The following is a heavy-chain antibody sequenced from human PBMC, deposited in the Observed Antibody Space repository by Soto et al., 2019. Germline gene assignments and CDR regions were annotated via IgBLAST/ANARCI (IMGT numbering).Heavy chain of an antibody. V-gene: IGHV3-9*01. Sequence: EVQLVESGGGLVQPGRSLRLSCAASGFTLDDYAMHWVRQAPGKGLEWVSGISWNSGSIGYADSVKGRFTISSDNPKKSLYLQMDSLRAEDTALYDCPKEKGTGEFYDYYYMDVWGKGTTVTVSS. D-gene: IGHD1-26*01. CDR2: ISWNSGSI. J-gene: IGHJ6*03. CDR1: GFTLDDYA. CDR3: PKEKGTGEFYDYYYMDV.